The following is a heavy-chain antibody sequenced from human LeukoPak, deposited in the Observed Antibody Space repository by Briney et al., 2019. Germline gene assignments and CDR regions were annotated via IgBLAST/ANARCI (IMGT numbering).Heavy chain of an antibody. Sequence: GGSLRLSCAASGFTVSSNYMSWVRQAPGKGLEWVSVICSGGSTYYADSVKGRFTISRDNSKNTLYLQMNSLRAEDTAVYYCASNVEMATSGAFDIWGQGTMVTVSS. CDR2: ICSGGST. CDR3: ASNVEMATSGAFDI. CDR1: GFTVSSNY. V-gene: IGHV3-53*01. J-gene: IGHJ3*02. D-gene: IGHD5-24*01.